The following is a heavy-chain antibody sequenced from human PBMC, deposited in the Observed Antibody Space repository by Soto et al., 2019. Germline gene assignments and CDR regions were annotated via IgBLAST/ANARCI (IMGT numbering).Heavy chain of an antibody. J-gene: IGHJ6*02. D-gene: IGHD1-1*01. Sequence: EVQLVESGGGLVKPGGSLRLSCAASGFTFSNAWMNWVRQAPGKGLEWVGRIKSKTDGGTTDYAAPVKGRFTISRDDSKNTLYLQMNSLKTEDTAVYYCTTRTVTTVLDYYYGMDVWGQGTTVTVSS. V-gene: IGHV3-15*07. CDR1: GFTFSNAW. CDR3: TTRTVTTVLDYYYGMDV. CDR2: IKSKTDGGTT.